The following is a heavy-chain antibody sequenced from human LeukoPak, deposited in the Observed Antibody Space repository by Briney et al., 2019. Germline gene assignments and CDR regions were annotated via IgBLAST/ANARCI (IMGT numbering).Heavy chain of an antibody. Sequence: GGSLRLSCAASGFTFSSYAMSWVRQAPGKGLEWVSAISGSSGSTYYADSVKGRFTTSRDNSKNTLYLQMNSLRAEDTAVYDCXXXXXXXPXTFAQPHLDYWGQGTLVTVSS. CDR2: ISGSSGST. V-gene: IGHV3-23*01. J-gene: IGHJ4*02. CDR1: GFTFSSYA. CDR3: XXXXXXXPXTFAQPHLDY.